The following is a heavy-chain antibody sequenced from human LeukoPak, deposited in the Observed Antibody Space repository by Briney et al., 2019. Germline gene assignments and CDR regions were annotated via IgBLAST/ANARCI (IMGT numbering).Heavy chain of an antibody. V-gene: IGHV3-23*01. D-gene: IGHD1-26*01. Sequence: GGSLRLSCAASGFTFSSYAMSWVRQAPGKGLEWVPTIVGSGGSTYYADSVKGRFTISRDNSKNTLYLQMNSLRAEDTAVYYCAKNPESGSHGTYFDYWGQGTLVTVSS. CDR1: GFTFSSYA. J-gene: IGHJ4*02. CDR2: IVGSGGST. CDR3: AKNPESGSHGTYFDY.